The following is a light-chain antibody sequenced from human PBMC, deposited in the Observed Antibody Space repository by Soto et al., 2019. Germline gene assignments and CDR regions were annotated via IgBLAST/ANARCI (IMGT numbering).Light chain of an antibody. V-gene: IGKV2-29*03. J-gene: IGKJ2*01. Sequence: DIVKTQSPLFLSVTPGEPASISCKSSQSLLHSTGKTYLHWYLQRPGQSPQLLIYEVSNRFSGVPDRISGRGSGTDFTLTISRVEAEDAGVYYCMQGGTSGQGTKLEIK. CDR3: MQGGT. CDR2: EVS. CDR1: QSLLHSTGKTY.